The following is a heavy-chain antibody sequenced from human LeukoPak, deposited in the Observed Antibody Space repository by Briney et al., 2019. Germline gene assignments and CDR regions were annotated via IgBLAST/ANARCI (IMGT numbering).Heavy chain of an antibody. CDR2: IYTSGST. J-gene: IGHJ6*03. CDR3: ARLYYYDSSGRDYYYYMDV. Sequence: SETLSLTCTVSGGSISSYYWSWIRQPAGKGLEWIGRIYTSGSTNYNPSLKSRVTKSVDTSKNQFSLKLSSVTAADTAVYYCARLYYYDSSGRDYYYYMDVWGKGTTVTVSS. CDR1: GGSISSYY. V-gene: IGHV4-4*07. D-gene: IGHD3-22*01.